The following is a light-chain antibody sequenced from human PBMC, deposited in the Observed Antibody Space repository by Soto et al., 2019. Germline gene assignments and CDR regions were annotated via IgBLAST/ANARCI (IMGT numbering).Light chain of an antibody. CDR3: QQYNSYSPAT. CDR1: QSIRRW. CDR2: DAS. Sequence: DIQMTQSPSTLSASVGDRVTIACRASQSIRRWLAWYQQKPGKAPKLLIFDASTLESGVPSRFSGRGSETEFTLTISSLQPDDFATYYCQQYNSYSPATFGQGTKVEI. V-gene: IGKV1-5*01. J-gene: IGKJ1*01.